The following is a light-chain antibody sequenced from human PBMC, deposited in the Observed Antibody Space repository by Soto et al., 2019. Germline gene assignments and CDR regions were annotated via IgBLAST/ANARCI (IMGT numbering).Light chain of an antibody. CDR1: SSDVGGYNY. V-gene: IGLV2-8*01. Sequence: QSALTQPPSASGSPGQSLTISCTGTSSDVGGYNYVSWYQQHPGKAPKLMIYEVTKRPSGVPDRFSGSKSGNTASLTVSGLQAEDEADYYCSSYAGSKTLFGGGTNSPS. J-gene: IGLJ2*01. CDR3: SSYAGSKTL. CDR2: EVT.